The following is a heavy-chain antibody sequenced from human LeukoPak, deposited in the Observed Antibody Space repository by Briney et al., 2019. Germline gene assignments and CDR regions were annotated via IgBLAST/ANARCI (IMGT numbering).Heavy chain of an antibody. CDR2: ISYDGSNK. Sequence: GGSLRLSCASSGFTFSSYGMHWVRQPPAKGLEWVGVISYDGSNKYYEHSVKGRFTISRDNSKNTLYLQMNSLRAEDTAVYYCAKDRDWYYFDYWGQGTLVTVSS. CDR1: GFTFSSYG. J-gene: IGHJ4*02. D-gene: IGHD5-24*01. CDR3: AKDRDWYYFDY. V-gene: IGHV3-30*18.